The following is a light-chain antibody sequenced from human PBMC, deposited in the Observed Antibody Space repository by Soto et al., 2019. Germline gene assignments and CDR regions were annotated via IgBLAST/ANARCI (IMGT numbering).Light chain of an antibody. CDR3: QQHNNLQVS. V-gene: IGKV3D-15*01. CDR2: HAS. J-gene: IGKJ5*01. CDR1: QSVSRD. Sequence: VVTQCKATLSVSPGERATLSCRDSQSVSRDLGWYQQKPGKAPRPLIYHASKRATGIPARFSGSGSGTDFTLTISSLQPEDFAIYYCQQHNNLQVSFGHRARQEVK.